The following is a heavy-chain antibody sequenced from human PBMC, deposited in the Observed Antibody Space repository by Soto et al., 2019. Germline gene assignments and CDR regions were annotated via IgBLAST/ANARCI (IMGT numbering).Heavy chain of an antibody. D-gene: IGHD3-3*01. V-gene: IGHV2-5*02. CDR2: IYWDDDK. J-gene: IGHJ4*02. Sequence: GTGPTLVNATRTLRLTCTFSGFSLSTRRVGVGWIRQPPGKALEWLAVIYWDDDKRYSPYLKSGLTITKDTSKNQVVLTMANMDPVDTATYYCAHRGVESRVFDYWGQGTLVTVSS. CDR1: GFSLSTRRVG. CDR3: AHRGVESRVFDY.